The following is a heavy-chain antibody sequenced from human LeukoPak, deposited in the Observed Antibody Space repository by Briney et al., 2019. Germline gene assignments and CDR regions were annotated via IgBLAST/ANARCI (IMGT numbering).Heavy chain of an antibody. Sequence: ASVKVSCKASAYTFTDYDVHWVRQAPGQGLEWMGRINPSSGDTNYAQNFQGRVTMTRDTSISTAYMELSRLRSDDTAVYYCATTSGYFYYWGQGTLVTVSS. CDR3: ATTSGYFYY. J-gene: IGHJ4*02. CDR2: INPSSGDT. V-gene: IGHV1-2*06. CDR1: AYTFTDYD. D-gene: IGHD1-26*01.